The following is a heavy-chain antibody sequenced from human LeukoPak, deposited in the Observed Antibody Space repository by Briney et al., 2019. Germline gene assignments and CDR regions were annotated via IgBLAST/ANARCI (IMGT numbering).Heavy chain of an antibody. CDR2: ISGSGGST. D-gene: IGHD3-10*01. Sequence: GGSLRLSCAASGFTFSSYAMSWVRQAPGKGLEWVSAISGSGGSTYYADSVKGRFTISRDNSKNTLYLQMNGPTAEDTAMYYCARDSYQDYYGRFDPWGQGTLVIVSS. J-gene: IGHJ5*02. CDR3: ARDSYQDYYGRFDP. V-gene: IGHV3-23*01. CDR1: GFTFSSYA.